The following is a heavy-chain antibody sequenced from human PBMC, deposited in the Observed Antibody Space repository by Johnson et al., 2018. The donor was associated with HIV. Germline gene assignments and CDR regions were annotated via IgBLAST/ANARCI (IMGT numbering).Heavy chain of an antibody. CDR3: ASACRDGYTCDAFDI. CDR2: ISYDGSNK. D-gene: IGHD5-24*01. V-gene: IGHV3-30*14. J-gene: IGHJ3*02. CDR1: GFTFGDYT. Sequence: QVQLVESGGGLVQPGRSLRLSCTASGFTFGDYTMSWVRQAPGKGLEWVTVISYDGSNKYHADAVKGRFNISRDNSKNTLYLQMNSLRAEDKAVYYCASACRDGYTCDAFDIWGQGTMVTVSS.